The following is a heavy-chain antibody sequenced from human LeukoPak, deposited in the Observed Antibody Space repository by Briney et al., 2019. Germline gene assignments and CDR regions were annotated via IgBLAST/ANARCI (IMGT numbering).Heavy chain of an antibody. CDR2: ISSSGSTI. CDR3: AREDYGDFMYYFDY. D-gene: IGHD4-17*01. V-gene: IGHV3-11*01. Sequence: PGGSLRLSCAASGFTFSDYYMSWLRQAPGKGLGWVSYISSSGSTIYYADSVKGRFTISRDNAKNSLYLQMNSLRAEDTAVYYCAREDYGDFMYYFDYWGQGTLVTVSS. CDR1: GFTFSDYY. J-gene: IGHJ4*02.